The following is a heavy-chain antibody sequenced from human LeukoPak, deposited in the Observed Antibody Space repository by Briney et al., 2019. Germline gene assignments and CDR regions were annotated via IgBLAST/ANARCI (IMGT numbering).Heavy chain of an antibody. CDR1: GFTFSSYS. D-gene: IGHD1-26*01. Sequence: KSGGSLRLSCAASGFTFSSYSMNWVRQAPGKGLEWVSSISSSSNYIYYADSVKGRFTISRDSSKNTLYLQMNNLRDEDTAVYYCARSGRYHEFDYWGQGTLVTVSS. CDR3: ARSGRYHEFDY. CDR2: ISSSSNYI. J-gene: IGHJ4*02. V-gene: IGHV3-21*01.